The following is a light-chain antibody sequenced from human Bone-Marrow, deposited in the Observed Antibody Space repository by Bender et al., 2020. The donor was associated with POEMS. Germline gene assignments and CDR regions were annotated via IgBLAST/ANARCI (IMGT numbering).Light chain of an antibody. Sequence: NFMLTQPHSVSESPGKTVTISCTRSRGSIATNYVQWFQQRPGSSPTTVIYEDDHRPSGVPDRFSGSIDTSSNSASLTISGLKTEDEADYYCQSYDGFNQVFGGGTRLTVL. CDR2: EDD. CDR1: RGSIATNY. CDR3: QSYDGFNQV. V-gene: IGLV6-57*01. J-gene: IGLJ3*02.